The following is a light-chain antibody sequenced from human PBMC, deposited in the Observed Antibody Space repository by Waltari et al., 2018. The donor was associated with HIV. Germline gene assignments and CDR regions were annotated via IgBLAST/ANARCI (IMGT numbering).Light chain of an antibody. Sequence: QSALTQPASVSGSPGQSITISCTGPSGDVGCYNFVPGYQKHPGKAPKLIIYNVNSRPSGVSIRFSGSRSANTASLTISGLQAEDEADYFCSSYTSSGPRYVLFGGGTRLTVL. CDR3: SSYTSSGPRYVL. CDR2: NVN. V-gene: IGLV2-14*03. CDR1: SGDVGCYNF. J-gene: IGLJ2*01.